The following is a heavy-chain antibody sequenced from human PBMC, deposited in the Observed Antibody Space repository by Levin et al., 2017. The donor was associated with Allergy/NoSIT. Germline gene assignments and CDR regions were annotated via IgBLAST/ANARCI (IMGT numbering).Heavy chain of an antibody. CDR1: GGSFSGYY. Sequence: SETLSLTCAVYGGSFSGYYWSWIRQPPGKGLEWIGEINHSGSTNYNPSLKSRVTISVDTSKNQFSLKLSSVTAADTAVYYCARVKVRITMVRGVGRRFDPWGQGTLVTVSS. V-gene: IGHV4-34*01. CDR3: ARVKVRITMVRGVGRRFDP. D-gene: IGHD3-10*01. J-gene: IGHJ5*02. CDR2: INHSGST.